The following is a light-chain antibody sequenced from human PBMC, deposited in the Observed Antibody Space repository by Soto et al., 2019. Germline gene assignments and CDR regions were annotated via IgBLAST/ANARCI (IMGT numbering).Light chain of an antibody. J-gene: IGLJ1*01. V-gene: IGLV2-8*01. CDR1: GSDVGFYNY. CDR2: EVT. Sequence: QSALTQPPSASGSPGESVTISCTGSGSDVGFYNYVSWYQQHPGKVPKLIIYEVTKRPSGVPDRFSGSKSGNTASLTVSGLHAEDEADYYCSSYAGTNNHHAFGTGTKVTVL. CDR3: SSYAGTNNHHA.